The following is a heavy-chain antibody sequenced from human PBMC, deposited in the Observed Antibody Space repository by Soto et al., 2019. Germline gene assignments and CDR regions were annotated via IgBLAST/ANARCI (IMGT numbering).Heavy chain of an antibody. V-gene: IGHV1-3*01. CDR2: INAGTGDT. D-gene: IGHD2-2*01. CDR1: GGTFSSYA. Sequence: ASVKVSCKASGGTFSSYAISWVRQAPGQGLEWMGWINAGTGDTKFSQKFQGRVAITRDTSASTAYMELNSLKSEDTAVYYCTRGPGVVAIASNETPFDPWGQGTPVTVSS. J-gene: IGHJ5*01. CDR3: TRGPGVVAIASNETPFDP.